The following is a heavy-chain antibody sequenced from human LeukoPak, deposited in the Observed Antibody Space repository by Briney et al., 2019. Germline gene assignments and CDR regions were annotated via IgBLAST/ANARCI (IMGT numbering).Heavy chain of an antibody. Sequence: SETLSLTCTVSGGSISSGGYYWSWIRQHPGKGLEWIGYIYYSGSTNYNPSLKSRVTISVDTSKNQFSLKLSSVTAADTAVYYCASGYCSGGSCYWEYFDYWGQGTLVTVSS. CDR3: ASGYCSGGSCYWEYFDY. D-gene: IGHD2-15*01. CDR2: IYYSGST. J-gene: IGHJ4*02. CDR1: GGSISSGGYY. V-gene: IGHV4-61*08.